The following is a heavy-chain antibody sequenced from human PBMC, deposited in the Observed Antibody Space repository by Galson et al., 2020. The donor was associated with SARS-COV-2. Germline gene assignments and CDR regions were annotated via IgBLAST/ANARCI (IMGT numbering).Heavy chain of an antibody. D-gene: IGHD6-13*01. Sequence: ASVKVSCKASGYTFNSYVISWVRQAPGQGLEWMGWISAYSDNTIYAQNLQGRVTMTTDTPTRTAYMELRSLRSDDTAVYYCARLVEAAAGTRIFDYWGQGTLVTVSS. V-gene: IGHV1-18*01. CDR2: ISAYSDNT. CDR1: GYTFNSYV. J-gene: IGHJ4*02. CDR3: ARLVEAAAGTRIFDY.